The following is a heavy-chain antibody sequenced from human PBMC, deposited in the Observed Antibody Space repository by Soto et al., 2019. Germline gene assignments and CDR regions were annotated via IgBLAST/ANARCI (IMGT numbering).Heavy chain of an antibody. Sequence: HSDSLSLTCAVSGGCMSITKWWSSVRKPPGKGLEWIGEIYHSGSTNYNPSLKSRVTISVDKSKNQFSLKLSSVTAADTAVYYCAGYDILTGYYYYGMDVWGQGTTVTGTS. D-gene: IGHD3-9*01. V-gene: IGHV4-4*02. CDR2: IYHSGST. CDR3: AGYDILTGYYYYGMDV. CDR1: GGCMSITKW. J-gene: IGHJ6*02.